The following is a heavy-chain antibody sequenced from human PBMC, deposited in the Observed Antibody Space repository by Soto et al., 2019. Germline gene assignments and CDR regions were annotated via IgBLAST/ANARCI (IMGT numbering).Heavy chain of an antibody. CDR1: GGTFSSFG. CDR3: ARDRSMDGYTSRSFGY. CDR2: IIPLFGTA. D-gene: IGHD5-12*01. Sequence: QVQLVQSGAEVKKPGSSVKVSCKASGGTFSSFGFNWVRQAPGQGLEWLGGIIPLFGTANYAEKFQGRVTISADEGTSTASMELIGLRSEDTAIYYCARDRSMDGYTSRSFGYWGQGTLLTVS. V-gene: IGHV1-69*01. J-gene: IGHJ4*02.